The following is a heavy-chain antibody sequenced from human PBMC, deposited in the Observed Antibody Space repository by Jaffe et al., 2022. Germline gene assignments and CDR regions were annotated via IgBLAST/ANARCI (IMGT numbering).Heavy chain of an antibody. J-gene: IGHJ4*02. CDR3: AKDEYNWNDVADSSFDY. CDR2: IRYDGSNE. Sequence: QVQLVESGGGVVQPGGSLRLSCAASGFTFSSSGMHWVRQDPGKGLEWVAFIRYDGSNEYYADSVKGRFTISRDNSRNTLYLQMNSLRAEDTAVYYCAKDEYNWNDVADSSFDYWGQGTLVTVSS. V-gene: IGHV3-30*02. D-gene: IGHD1-20*01. CDR1: GFTFSSSG.